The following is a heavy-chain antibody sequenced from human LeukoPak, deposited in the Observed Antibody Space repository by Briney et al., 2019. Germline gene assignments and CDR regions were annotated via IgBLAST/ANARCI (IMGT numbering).Heavy chain of an antibody. Sequence: PSETLSLTCTVSGGSISSHYWSWIRQPPGKGLEWIGYIYYSGSTNYNPSLKSRVTISVDTPKNQFSLKLSSVTAADTAVYYCARLGGLEYSSSGFDPWGQGTLVTVPS. D-gene: IGHD6-6*01. J-gene: IGHJ5*02. CDR3: ARLGGLEYSSSGFDP. CDR2: IYYSGST. V-gene: IGHV4-59*11. CDR1: GGSISSHY.